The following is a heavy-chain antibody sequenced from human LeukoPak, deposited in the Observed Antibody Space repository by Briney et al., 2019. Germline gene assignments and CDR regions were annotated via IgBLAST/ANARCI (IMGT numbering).Heavy chain of an antibody. CDR1: GFTFSSYS. Sequence: PGGSLRLSCAASGFTFSSYSMNWVRQAPGKGLEWVSYISSSSSTIYYADSVKGRFTISRDNAKKSLYLQMNSLRAEDTAVYYCARVQGGSGSYYNVFYYYYGMDVWGQGTTVTGSS. V-gene: IGHV3-48*01. CDR2: ISSSSSTI. CDR3: ARVQGGSGSYYNVFYYYYGMDV. D-gene: IGHD3-10*01. J-gene: IGHJ6*02.